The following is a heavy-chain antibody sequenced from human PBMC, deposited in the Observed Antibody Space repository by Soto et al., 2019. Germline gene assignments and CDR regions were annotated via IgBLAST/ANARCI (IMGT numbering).Heavy chain of an antibody. CDR2: IYYSGST. Sequence: ASETLSLTCTVSGGSISSGDYYWSWIRQPPGKGLEWIGYIYYSGSTYYNPSPKSRVTISVDTSKNQFSLKLSSVTAADTAVYYCALRSMAVVPEYWGQGTLVTVSS. V-gene: IGHV4-30-4*01. CDR3: ALRSMAVVPEY. J-gene: IGHJ4*02. D-gene: IGHD3-22*01. CDR1: GGSISSGDYY.